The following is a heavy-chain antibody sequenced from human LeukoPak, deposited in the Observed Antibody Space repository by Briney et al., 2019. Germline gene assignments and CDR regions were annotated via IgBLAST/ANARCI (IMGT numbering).Heavy chain of an antibody. D-gene: IGHD2-2*01. CDR2: INPSGGST. Sequence: ASVKVSCKASGYTFTSYYMHWVRQAPGQGLEWMGIINPSGGSTSYAQKFQGRVTMTRDTSTSTVYMELRSLRSEDTAVYYCAREYCSSTSCYDAFDIWGQGTMVTVSS. J-gene: IGHJ3*02. V-gene: IGHV1-46*03. CDR1: GYTFTSYY. CDR3: AREYCSSTSCYDAFDI.